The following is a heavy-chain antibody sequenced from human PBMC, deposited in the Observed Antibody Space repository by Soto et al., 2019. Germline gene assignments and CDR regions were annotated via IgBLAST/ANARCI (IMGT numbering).Heavy chain of an antibody. CDR1: GFTFTSSA. CDR2: IVVGSGNT. J-gene: IGHJ6*02. Sequence: GASVKVSCKASGFTFTSSAVQWVRQARGQRFEWIGWIVVGSGNTNYAQKFQERVTITRDMSTSTAYMELSSLRSEDTAVYYCAAPGGITGTTDRSYYYYGMDVWGQGTTVTVSS. D-gene: IGHD1-20*01. V-gene: IGHV1-58*01. CDR3: AAPGGITGTTDRSYYYYGMDV.